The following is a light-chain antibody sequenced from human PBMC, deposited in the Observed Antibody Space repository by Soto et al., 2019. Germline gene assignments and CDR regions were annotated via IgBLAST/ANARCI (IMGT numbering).Light chain of an antibody. Sequence: DIPMTQSPSSLSASVGDRVTITCQASQDISNYLNWYQQKPGKAPKLLIYDASNLETGVPSRFSGSGSGTDFTFTISSLQPVDIATYYCQQYDNLSWTFGQGTKVEIK. V-gene: IGKV1-33*01. CDR3: QQYDNLSWT. CDR1: QDISNY. CDR2: DAS. J-gene: IGKJ1*01.